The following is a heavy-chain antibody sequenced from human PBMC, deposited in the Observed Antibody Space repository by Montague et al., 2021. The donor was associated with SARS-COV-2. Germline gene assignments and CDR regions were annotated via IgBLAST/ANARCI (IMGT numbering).Heavy chain of an antibody. D-gene: IGHD1-26*01. V-gene: IGHV4-31*03. CDR3: ASQSGCSYNSFDL. J-gene: IGHJ4*02. Sequence: TLSLTCSVSGGSISSANYYWSWIRQHPGKGLEFIGYIYYSGSSFYNPSLKSRLTISVDTSKKRFSLRLSSVTAADTVIYFCASQSGCSYNSFDLWGQGTLVTVSS. CDR1: GGSISSANYY. CDR2: IYYSGSS.